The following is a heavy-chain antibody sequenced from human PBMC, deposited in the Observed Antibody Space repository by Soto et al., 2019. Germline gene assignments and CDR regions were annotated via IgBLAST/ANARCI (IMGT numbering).Heavy chain of an antibody. J-gene: IGHJ4*02. CDR2: IYSGGST. CDR3: ARDKRDYYGSGSYDY. D-gene: IGHD3-10*01. Sequence: EVQLVESGGGLVQPGGSLRLSCAASGFTVSSNYMSWVRQAPGKGLEWVSVIYSGGSTYYADYVKGRFTISRDNSKNTLYLQMNSLRAEDTALYYCARDKRDYYGSGSYDYWGQGTLVTVSS. V-gene: IGHV3-66*01. CDR1: GFTVSSNY.